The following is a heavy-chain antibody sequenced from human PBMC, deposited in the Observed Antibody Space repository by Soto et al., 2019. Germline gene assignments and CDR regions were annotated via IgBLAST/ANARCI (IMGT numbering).Heavy chain of an antibody. D-gene: IGHD3-10*01. Sequence: GGALRLSCAASGFTFSCYWMYWVRQAPGKGLEWVSHMNNDGSYIIYAESVKGRFTFSRDNAKNTLYLQMNSLRAEDTAVYYCARDRGAITMVRGVMDVWGKGTTVTVSS. V-gene: IGHV3-74*01. CDR1: GFTFSCYW. J-gene: IGHJ6*04. CDR3: ARDRGAITMVRGVMDV. CDR2: MNNDGSYI.